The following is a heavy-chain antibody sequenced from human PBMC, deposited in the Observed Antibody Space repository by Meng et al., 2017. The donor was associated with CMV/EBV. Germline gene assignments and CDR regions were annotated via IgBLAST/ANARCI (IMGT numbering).Heavy chain of an antibody. D-gene: IGHD2-2*02. CDR2: ISSSSSYI. Sequence: GGSLRLSCAASGFTFSSYSMNWVRQAPGKGLEWASSISSSSSYIYYADSVKGRFTISRDNAKNSLYLQMNSLRAEDTAVYYCARDRYCSSTSCYTYYYYGMDVWGQGTTVTVSS. CDR1: GFTFSSYS. J-gene: IGHJ6*02. CDR3: ARDRYCSSTSCYTYYYYGMDV. V-gene: IGHV3-21*01.